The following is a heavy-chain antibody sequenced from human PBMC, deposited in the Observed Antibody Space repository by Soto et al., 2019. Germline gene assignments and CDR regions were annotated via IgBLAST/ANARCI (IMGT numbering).Heavy chain of an antibody. J-gene: IGHJ3*02. CDR2: INPSGGST. D-gene: IGHD1-26*01. CDR1: GYTFTSYY. CDR3: AIEILSWEQPGQVRDAFDI. V-gene: IGHV1-46*01. Sequence: ASVKVSCKASGYTFTSYYMHWVRQAPGQGLEWMGIINPSGGSTSYAQKFQGRVTMTRDTSTSTVYMELSSLRSEDTAVYYCAIEILSWEQPGQVRDAFDIWGQGTMVTVSS.